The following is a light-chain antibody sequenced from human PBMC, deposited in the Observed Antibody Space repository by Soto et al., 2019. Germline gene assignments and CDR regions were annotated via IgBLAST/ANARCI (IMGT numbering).Light chain of an antibody. Sequence: EIVMTQSPVTLSASPGESATLSCRASQSVDNNVAWYQQNPGQPPRLLIYDASSRATGIPSRFSGSGSGTEFTLTISSLKSEDFAVYYCQQYDNWPRTFGQGTKVDIK. V-gene: IGKV3-15*01. CDR2: DAS. CDR1: QSVDNN. CDR3: QQYDNWPRT. J-gene: IGKJ1*01.